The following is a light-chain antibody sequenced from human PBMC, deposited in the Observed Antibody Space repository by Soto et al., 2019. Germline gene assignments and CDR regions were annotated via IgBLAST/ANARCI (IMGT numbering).Light chain of an antibody. CDR2: DVS. V-gene: IGLV2-11*01. Sequence: QSALTQPRSVSGSPGQSVTISCTGTSSDVGGYNYVSWYQQNPGKAPKLMIYDVSRRPSGVPDRFSGSKSGNTASLTISGLQAEDEAEYYGCTYAGSYTSLVFGTGTKLTVL. J-gene: IGLJ1*01. CDR1: SSDVGGYNY. CDR3: CTYAGSYTSLV.